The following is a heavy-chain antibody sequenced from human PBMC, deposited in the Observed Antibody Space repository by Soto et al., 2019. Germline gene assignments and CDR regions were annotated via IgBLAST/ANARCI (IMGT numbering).Heavy chain of an antibody. CDR1: GGSISSYY. V-gene: IGHV4-4*07. J-gene: IGHJ5*02. CDR3: ARDRYGSGSYLVDDWFDP. Sequence: ETLSLTCTVSGGSISSYYWSWIRQPAGKGLEWIGRIYTSGSTNYNPSLKSRVTMSVDTSKNQFSLKLSSVTAADTAVYYCARDRYGSGSYLVDDWFDPWGQGTLVTVSS. D-gene: IGHD3-10*01. CDR2: IYTSGST.